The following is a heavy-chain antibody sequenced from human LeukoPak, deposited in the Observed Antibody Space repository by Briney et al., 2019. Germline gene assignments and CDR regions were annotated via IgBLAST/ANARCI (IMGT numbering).Heavy chain of an antibody. Sequence: ASVKVSCKASGYTFTSYAMHWVRQAPGQRLEWMGWINAGIGNTKYSQEFQGRVTITRDTSASTAYMELSSLRSDDTAVYYCARDKSGYDYMDVWGKGTTVTISS. J-gene: IGHJ6*03. D-gene: IGHD3-22*01. CDR1: GYTFTSYA. V-gene: IGHV1-3*01. CDR2: INAGIGNT. CDR3: ARDKSGYDYMDV.